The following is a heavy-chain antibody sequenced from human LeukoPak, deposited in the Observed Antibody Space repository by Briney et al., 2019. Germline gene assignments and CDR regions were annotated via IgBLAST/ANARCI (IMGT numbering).Heavy chain of an antibody. J-gene: IGHJ4*02. CDR1: GGSISSSSYF. V-gene: IGHV4-61*05. D-gene: IGHD3-10*01. Sequence: SETLSLTCTVSGGSISSSSYFWSSIRQPPGKILEWIGYIYTSGSTHYNPSLKSRVIISVDTSKNQFSLKLSSVTAADTAVYYCASVGPYGSGSYHPFDYWGQGTLVTVSS. CDR2: IYTSGST. CDR3: ASVGPYGSGSYHPFDY.